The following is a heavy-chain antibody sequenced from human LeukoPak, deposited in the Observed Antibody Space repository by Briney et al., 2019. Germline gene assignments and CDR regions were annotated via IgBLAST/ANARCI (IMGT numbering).Heavy chain of an antibody. CDR2: TNPNSGGT. J-gene: IGHJ4*02. V-gene: IGHV1-2*02. D-gene: IGHD3-22*01. CDR3: ARGYYDSSGYYYFHY. CDR1: GYTFTGYY. Sequence: ASVKVSCKASGYTFTGYYMHWVRQAPGQGLEWMGWTNPNSGGTNYAQKFQGRVTMTRDTSISTAYMELSRLRSDDTAVYYCARGYYDSSGYYYFHYWGQGTLVTVSS.